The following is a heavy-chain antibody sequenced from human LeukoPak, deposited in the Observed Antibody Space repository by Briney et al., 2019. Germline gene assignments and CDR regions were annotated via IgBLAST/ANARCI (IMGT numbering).Heavy chain of an antibody. J-gene: IGHJ4*02. D-gene: IGHD3-3*01. CDR3: ARESSSSVYFEF. Sequence: PGRSLRLSCAASGFTFSSYGMHWVRQAPGKGLEWVSSISSSSRYIYYADSLKGRFTISRDNAKDSLYLQMSSLRAEDTAVYYCARESSSSVYFEFWGQGTPVSVSS. CDR2: ISSSSRYI. CDR1: GFTFSSYG. V-gene: IGHV3-21*01.